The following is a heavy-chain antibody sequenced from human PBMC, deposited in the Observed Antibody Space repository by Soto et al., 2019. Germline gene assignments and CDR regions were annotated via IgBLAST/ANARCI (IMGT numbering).Heavy chain of an antibody. CDR3: ARPLGARFGY. V-gene: IGHV1-46*01. J-gene: IGHJ4*02. CDR1: GYTFTSQN. Sequence: QVQLVQSGAEVKKPGASVKVACKASGYTFTSQNMHWVRQAPGKGLEWRGVINPSVGSTTYAQKFQGRLTMTRDTSTSTVYMEVSSLRFEDTAVYYCARPLGARFGYWGPGDLVTVSS. D-gene: IGHD1-26*01. CDR2: INPSVGST.